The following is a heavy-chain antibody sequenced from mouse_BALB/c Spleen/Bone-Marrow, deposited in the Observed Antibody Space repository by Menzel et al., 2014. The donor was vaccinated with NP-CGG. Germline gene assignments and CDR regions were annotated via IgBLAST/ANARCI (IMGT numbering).Heavy chain of an antibody. CDR2: IYPSDSYT. Sequence: QVQLQQPGAELVRPGASVKLSCKASGYTFTSYWINWVKQRPGQGLEWIGNIYPSDSYTNYNQKFKDKATLTVDKSSSTAYMQLSSPTSEDSAVYYCTLLSPMDYWGRGTSVTVSS. CDR3: TLLSPMDY. D-gene: IGHD2-1*01. J-gene: IGHJ4*01. CDR1: GYTFTSYW. V-gene: IGHV1-69*02.